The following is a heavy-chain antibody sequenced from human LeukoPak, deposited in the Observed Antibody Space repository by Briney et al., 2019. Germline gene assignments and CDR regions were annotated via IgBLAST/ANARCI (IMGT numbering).Heavy chain of an antibody. CDR2: IYPGDSDT. Sequence: GESLEISCKGSGSRFTTYWIGWVRQMPGKGLEWMGIIYPGDSDTKYSPSFQGQVTFSVDKSFNTPYLQWSSLKASDTAIYYCARQGDYSSSWYNYWGQGTLVTVSS. CDR1: GSRFTTYW. J-gene: IGHJ4*02. V-gene: IGHV5-51*01. D-gene: IGHD6-13*01. CDR3: ARQGDYSSSWYNY.